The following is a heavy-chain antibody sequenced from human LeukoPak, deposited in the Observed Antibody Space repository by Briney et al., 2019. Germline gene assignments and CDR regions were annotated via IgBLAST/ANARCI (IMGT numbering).Heavy chain of an antibody. Sequence: GGSLRLSCAASGFTFSSSAMSWVRRAPGKGLEWVSAISTSCSNTYHADSVKVRFTISRDNSKTTLYLQMNLLRAEDMAVYYCVTHGATGSRAFDIWGPGKLVTVSS. CDR3: VTHGATGSRAFDI. CDR2: ISTSCSNT. J-gene: IGHJ3*02. D-gene: IGHD3-10*01. CDR1: GFTFSSSA. V-gene: IGHV3-23*01.